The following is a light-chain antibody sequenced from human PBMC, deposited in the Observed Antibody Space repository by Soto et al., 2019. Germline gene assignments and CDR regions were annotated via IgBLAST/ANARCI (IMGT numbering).Light chain of an antibody. CDR2: GAS. CDR1: QSVSRYY. J-gene: IGKJ4*01. Sequence: TVLTQSPATLSLSPGERATLSCRASQSVSRYYLSWYQQRPGQPPRLLIYGASTRATGIPARFSGSGSGADFALTIPGLQLEDFAFYHCQQALSFGGGTRVEIK. CDR3: QQALS. V-gene: IGKV3D-7*01.